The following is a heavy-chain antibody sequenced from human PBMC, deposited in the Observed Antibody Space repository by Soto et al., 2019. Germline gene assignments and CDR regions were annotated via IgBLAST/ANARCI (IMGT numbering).Heavy chain of an antibody. CDR3: AKDGEFGKHQLLRH. V-gene: IGHV3-23*01. CDR1: GFNFGFYV. D-gene: IGHD6-13*01. Sequence: EVQLLESGGGLVQPGGSLTLSCAASGFNFGFYVMSWVRQAPGKGLGWVASISGGGGSAYYGDSVRGRFTISRDNSMNTLSLHLSCLRADDTAMYYCAKDGEFGKHQLLRHWGQGTMVSVSS. CDR2: ISGGGGSA. J-gene: IGHJ4*02.